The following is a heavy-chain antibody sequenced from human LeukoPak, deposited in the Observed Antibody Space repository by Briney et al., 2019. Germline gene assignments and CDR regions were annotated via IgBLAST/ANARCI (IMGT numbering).Heavy chain of an antibody. V-gene: IGHV1-46*01. Sequence: ASVKVSCKASGYTFTSSYIHWVRQAPGQGLEWMGIINPSDGSTNYAQKFQGRVTMTRDTSISTAYMELSRLRSDDTAVYYCARGTGYSYGSVGYWGQGTLVTVSS. J-gene: IGHJ4*02. CDR1: GYTFTSSY. CDR3: ARGTGYSYGSVGY. CDR2: INPSDGST. D-gene: IGHD5-18*01.